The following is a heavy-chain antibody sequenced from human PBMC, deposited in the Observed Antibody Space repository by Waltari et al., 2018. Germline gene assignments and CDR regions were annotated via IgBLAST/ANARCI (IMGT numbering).Heavy chain of an antibody. CDR2: IYTSGST. J-gene: IGHJ6*02. D-gene: IGHD3-3*01. CDR1: GGSISSYY. CDR3: ARDLLRQGGYYYYDGMDV. Sequence: QVQLQESGPGLVKPSETLSLTCTVSGGSISSYYWSWIRQPAGKGLEWIGRIYTSGSTNYNPSLKSRVTMSVDTSKNQFSLKLSSVTAADTAVYYCARDLLRQGGYYYYDGMDVWGQGTTVTVSS. V-gene: IGHV4-4*07.